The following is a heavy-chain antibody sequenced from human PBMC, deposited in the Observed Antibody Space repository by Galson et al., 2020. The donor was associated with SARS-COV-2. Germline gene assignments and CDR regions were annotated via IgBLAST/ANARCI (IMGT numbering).Heavy chain of an antibody. Sequence: TGGSLRLSCSASGFTFSTYPMHWVHQAPGKGLEYVSAISSNGGNTYHANSVKGRFTISRDNSKNTLYLQMSTLRPEDTAVYYCVRNVVPAATLYYYGLDVWGQGTTVTVSS. V-gene: IGHV3-64D*08. CDR1: GFTFSTYP. CDR2: ISSNGGNT. CDR3: VRNVVPAATLYYYGLDV. J-gene: IGHJ6*02. D-gene: IGHD2-2*01.